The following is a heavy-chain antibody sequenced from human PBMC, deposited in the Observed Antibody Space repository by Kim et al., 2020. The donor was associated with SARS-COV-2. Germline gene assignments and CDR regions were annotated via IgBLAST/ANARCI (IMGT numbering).Heavy chain of an antibody. D-gene: IGHD2-2*01. V-gene: IGHV1-46*01. CDR1: GYTFTSYY. Sequence: ASVKVSCKASGYTFTSYYMHWVRQAPGQGLEWMGIINPSGGSTSYAQKFQGRVTMTRDTSTSTVYMELSSLRSEDTAVYYCARGGNIVVVPAAMGNGITMISNWFDPWGQGTLVTVSS. J-gene: IGHJ5*02. CDR3: ARGGNIVVVPAAMGNGITMISNWFDP. CDR2: INPSGGST.